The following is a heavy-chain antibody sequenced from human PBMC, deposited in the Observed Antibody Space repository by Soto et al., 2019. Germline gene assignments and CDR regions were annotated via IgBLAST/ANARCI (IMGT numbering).Heavy chain of an antibody. V-gene: IGHV1-69*06. CDR1: GGTFSSYA. D-gene: IGHD2-2*01. CDR3: ARESLRYCSSTSCYGGMDV. Sequence: SVKVSCKASGGTFSSYAISWVRQAPGQGLEWMGGIIPIFGTANYAQKFQGRVTITADKSTSTAYMELSSLRSEDTAVYYCARESLRYCSSTSCYGGMDVWGQGTTVTVSS. CDR2: IIPIFGTA. J-gene: IGHJ6*02.